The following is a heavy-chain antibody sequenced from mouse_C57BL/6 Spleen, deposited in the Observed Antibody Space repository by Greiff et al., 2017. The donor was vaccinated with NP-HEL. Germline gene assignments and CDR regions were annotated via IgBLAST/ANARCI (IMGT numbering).Heavy chain of an antibody. D-gene: IGHD2-5*01. Sequence: VQLQQSGAELVRPGASVKLSCKASGYTFTDYYINWVKQRPGQGLEWIARIYPGSGNTYYNEKFKGKATLTAEKSSSTAYMQLSSLTSEDSAVYFCARSPYYSNYYAMDYWGQGTSVTVSS. CDR3: ARSPYYSNYYAMDY. J-gene: IGHJ4*01. CDR1: GYTFTDYY. CDR2: IYPGSGNT. V-gene: IGHV1-76*01.